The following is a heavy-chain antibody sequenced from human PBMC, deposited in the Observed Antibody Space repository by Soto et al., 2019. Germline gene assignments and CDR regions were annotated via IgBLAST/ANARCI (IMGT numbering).Heavy chain of an antibody. CDR3: ARVGGGYQLLHAFDI. CDR2: ISSSSSYI. D-gene: IGHD2-2*01. V-gene: IGHV3-21*01. CDR1: GFTFSSYS. Sequence: GGSLRLSCAASGFTFSSYSMNWVRQAPGKGLEWVASISSSSSYIYYADSVKGRFTISRDNAKNSLYLQMNSLRAEDTAVYYCARVGGGYQLLHAFDIWGQGTMVTVSS. J-gene: IGHJ3*02.